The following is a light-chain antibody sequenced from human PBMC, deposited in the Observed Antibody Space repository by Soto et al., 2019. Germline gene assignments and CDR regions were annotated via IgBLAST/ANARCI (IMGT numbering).Light chain of an antibody. V-gene: IGKV3-15*01. CDR2: GAS. CDR1: QSVSSN. Sequence: EIVMTQSPATLSVSPGERATLSCRASQSVSSNLAWYQQKPGQAPRLLIYGASTRATGIPARFSGSGSGTEFTLTISSLQAYYFAAYYCQQYXIWPRTFVQRT. J-gene: IGKJ1*01. CDR3: QQYXIWPRT.